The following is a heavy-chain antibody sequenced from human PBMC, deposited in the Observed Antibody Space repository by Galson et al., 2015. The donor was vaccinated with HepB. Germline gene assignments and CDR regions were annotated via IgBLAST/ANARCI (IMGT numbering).Heavy chain of an antibody. V-gene: IGHV1-69*04. J-gene: IGHJ4*02. Sequence: SVKVSCKASGGTFSSYAISWVRQAPGQGLEWMGRIIPILGIANYAQKFQGRVTITADKSTGTAYMELSSLRSEDTAVYYCARADSGSYSGPGGYWGQGTLVTVSS. CDR1: GGTFSSYA. D-gene: IGHD1-26*01. CDR2: IIPILGIA. CDR3: ARADSGSYSGPGGY.